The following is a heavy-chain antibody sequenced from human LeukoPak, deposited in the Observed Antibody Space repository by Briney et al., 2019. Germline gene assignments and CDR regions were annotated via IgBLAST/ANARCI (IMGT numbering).Heavy chain of an antibody. Sequence: GGSLRLSCAAPGFTFSSYGMHWVRQAPGKGLEWVAFIRYDGNNKYYADSVKGRFTISRDNSKNTLYLQMNSLRAEDTAVYYCAKEARNYYYGMDVWGQGTTVTVSS. CDR1: GFTFSSYG. CDR2: IRYDGNNK. CDR3: AKEARNYYYGMDV. J-gene: IGHJ6*02. V-gene: IGHV3-30*02.